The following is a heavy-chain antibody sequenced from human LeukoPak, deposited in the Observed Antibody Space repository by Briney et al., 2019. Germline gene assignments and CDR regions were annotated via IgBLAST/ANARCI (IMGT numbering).Heavy chain of an antibody. V-gene: IGHV3-74*01. Sequence: GGSLRLSCAASGFTFSSYWMHWVRQAPGKGLVWVSRINSDGSSTSYADSVKGRFTISRDNAKNTLHLQMNSLRAEDTAVYYCAENYYDSSGYSGYWGQGTLVTVSS. CDR2: INSDGSST. J-gene: IGHJ4*02. CDR1: GFTFSSYW. D-gene: IGHD3-22*01. CDR3: AENYYDSSGYSGY.